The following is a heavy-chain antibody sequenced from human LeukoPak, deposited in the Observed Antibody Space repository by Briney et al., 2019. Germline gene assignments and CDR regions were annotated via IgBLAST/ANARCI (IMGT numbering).Heavy chain of an antibody. CDR3: ARDNEYCTGGTCRLDY. CDR2: INNDGRST. CDR1: GFTFSFYW. V-gene: IGHV3-74*01. J-gene: IGHJ4*02. D-gene: IGHD2-15*01. Sequence: GGSLRLSCASSGFTFSFYWMHWVRQAPGKWLVWVLRINNDGRSTSYAGSVKGRFTISRDNAKNTLYLQMNSLRAEDTAVYYCARDNEYCTGGTCRLDYWGQGALVTVSS.